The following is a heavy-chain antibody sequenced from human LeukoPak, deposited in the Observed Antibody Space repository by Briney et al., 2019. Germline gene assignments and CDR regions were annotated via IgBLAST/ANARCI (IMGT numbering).Heavy chain of an antibody. D-gene: IGHD1-26*01. CDR3: AKDPLGWEPSSYFDY. CDR2: ISGSGGST. Sequence: GGSLRLSCAASGFTFSSYAVSWVRQAPGKGLEWVSAISGSGGSTYYADSVKGRFTISRDNSKNTLYLQMNSLRAEDTAVYYCAKDPLGWEPSSYFDYWGQGTLVTVSS. J-gene: IGHJ4*02. CDR1: GFTFSSYA. V-gene: IGHV3-23*01.